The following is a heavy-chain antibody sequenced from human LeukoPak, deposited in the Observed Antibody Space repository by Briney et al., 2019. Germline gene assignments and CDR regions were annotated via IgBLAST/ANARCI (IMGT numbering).Heavy chain of an antibody. D-gene: IGHD3-3*01. CDR1: GYTFTSYD. CDR2: MNPNSGNT. Sequence: VASVKVSFKASGYTFTSYDINWVRQATGQGLEWMGWMNPNSGNTGYAQKFQGRVTMTRNTSISTAYMELSSLRSEDTAVYYCARGPYDFWSGYPLYYFDYWGQGTLVTVSS. J-gene: IGHJ4*02. CDR3: ARGPYDFWSGYPLYYFDY. V-gene: IGHV1-8*01.